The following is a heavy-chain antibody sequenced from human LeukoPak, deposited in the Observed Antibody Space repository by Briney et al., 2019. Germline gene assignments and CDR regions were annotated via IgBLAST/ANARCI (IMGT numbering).Heavy chain of an antibody. J-gene: IGHJ6*02. CDR1: GFTFSSYS. Sequence: GGSLRLSCAASGFTFSSYSMNWVRQAPGKGLEWVSSISSSSSYIYYADSVKGRFTISRDNAKNSLSLQMSSLRAEDTAVYYCARESVTVTTYYFYSYGMDVWGQGTTVTVSS. CDR2: ISSSSSYI. CDR3: ARESVTVTTYYFYSYGMDV. V-gene: IGHV3-21*01. D-gene: IGHD4-17*01.